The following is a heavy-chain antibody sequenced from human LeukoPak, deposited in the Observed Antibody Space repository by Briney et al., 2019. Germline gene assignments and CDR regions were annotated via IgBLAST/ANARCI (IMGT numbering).Heavy chain of an antibody. V-gene: IGHV3-30*02. D-gene: IGHD1-1*01. CDR1: GFTFSSYD. J-gene: IGHJ4*02. CDR2: IRYDGNNK. CDR3: TTINVASVFDY. Sequence: GGSLRLSCAPSGFTFSSYDMNWVRQPPGKGLEWVAFIRYDGNNKYYADSVKGRFTISRDNSGNTLYLQLNSLRAEDTAVYYCTTINVASVFDYWGPGILVTVSS.